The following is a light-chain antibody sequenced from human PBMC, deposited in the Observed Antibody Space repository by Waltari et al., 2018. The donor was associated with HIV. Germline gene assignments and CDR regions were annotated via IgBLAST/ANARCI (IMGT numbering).Light chain of an antibody. J-gene: IGLJ2*01. CDR1: RIGRKR. Sequence: SYVLTQPPSVSVAPGQTARITCGGSRIGRKRVHWYQQKPGQAPVLVVQDDSDRPSRIPERFSGSNSGDTATLAISKVEAGDEADYYCQVWEITDDHVVFGGGTKLTVL. V-gene: IGLV3-21*02. CDR2: DDS. CDR3: QVWEITDDHVV.